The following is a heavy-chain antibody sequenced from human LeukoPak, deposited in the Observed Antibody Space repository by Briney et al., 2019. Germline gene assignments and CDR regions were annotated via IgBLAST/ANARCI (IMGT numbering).Heavy chain of an antibody. Sequence: PETLSLTCTVSGGSISSSSYYWGWIRQPPGKGLEWIGSIYYSGSTYYNPSLKSRVTISVDTSKNQFSLKLSSVTAADTAVYYCARTRGQYCSGGSCYGNWFDPWGQGTLVTVSS. CDR1: GGSISSSSYY. J-gene: IGHJ5*02. V-gene: IGHV4-39*01. CDR3: ARTRGQYCSGGSCYGNWFDP. D-gene: IGHD2-15*01. CDR2: IYYSGST.